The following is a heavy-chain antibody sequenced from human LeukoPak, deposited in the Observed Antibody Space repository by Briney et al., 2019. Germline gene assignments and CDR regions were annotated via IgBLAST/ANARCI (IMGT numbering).Heavy chain of an antibody. CDR2: MNPNSGNT. CDR1: GGTFSSYA. Sequence: GASVKVSCKASGGTFSSYAISWVRQAPGQGLEWMGWMNPNSGNTGYAQKFQGRVTITRSTSISTAYMELSSLRSEDTAVYYCARVPHSSWYYFDYWGQGTLVTVSS. CDR3: ARVPHSSWYYFDY. J-gene: IGHJ4*02. V-gene: IGHV1-8*03. D-gene: IGHD6-13*01.